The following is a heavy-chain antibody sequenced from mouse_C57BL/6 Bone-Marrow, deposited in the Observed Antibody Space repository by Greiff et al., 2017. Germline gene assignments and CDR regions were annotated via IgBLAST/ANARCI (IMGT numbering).Heavy chain of an antibody. D-gene: IGHD1-2*01. J-gene: IGHJ3*01. CDR1: GYTFTSYW. V-gene: IGHV1-50*01. CDR2: IDPSDSYT. CDR3: AIEYYGP. Sequence: VQLQQPGAELVKPGASVKLSCKASGYTFTSYWMQWVKQRPGQGLEWIGEIDPSDSYTNYTQKFKGKATLTVDTSSSTAYMQLSSLTSEDSAVYYCAIEYYGPWAQGTLVTVSA.